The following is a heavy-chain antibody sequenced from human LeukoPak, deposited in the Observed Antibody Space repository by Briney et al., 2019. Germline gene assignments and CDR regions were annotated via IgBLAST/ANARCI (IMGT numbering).Heavy chain of an antibody. CDR1: GGSISSSSYY. J-gene: IGHJ6*03. Sequence: PSETLSLTCTVSGGSISSSSYYWGWIRQPPGKGLEWIGSIYYSGSTYYNPSLKSRVTISVDTSKNQFSLKLSSVTAADTAVYYCARVGYYPDYYMDVWGRGTTVTVSS. CDR3: ARVGYYPDYYMDV. D-gene: IGHD3-10*01. V-gene: IGHV4-39*07. CDR2: IYYSGST.